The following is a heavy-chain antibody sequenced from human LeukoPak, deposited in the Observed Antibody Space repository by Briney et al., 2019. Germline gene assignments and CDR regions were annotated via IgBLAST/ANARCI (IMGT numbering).Heavy chain of an antibody. V-gene: IGHV3-11*01. Sequence: GGSLRPSCAASGFSFSDYYMTWIRQAPEKGLQWVSYISSGGTIYYADSVKGRFTISRDNAKNSLYLQMNSLRAEDTAVYYCAGGRIYYNGMDVWGQGTTVTVSS. CDR1: GFSFSDYY. CDR2: ISSGGTI. J-gene: IGHJ6*02. CDR3: AGGRIYYNGMDV.